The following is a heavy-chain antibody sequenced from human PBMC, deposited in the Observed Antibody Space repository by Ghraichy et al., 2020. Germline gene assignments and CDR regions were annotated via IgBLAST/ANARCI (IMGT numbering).Heavy chain of an antibody. J-gene: IGHJ4*02. CDR3: VKDILPYCSGGGCYSNYLHY. D-gene: IGHD2-15*01. CDR1: GFKFDDYI. Sequence: GGSLRLSCTASGFKFDDYIMHWVRQAPGKGLEWVSSINWNSGDISYADSVKGRFTISRDNTKKSVHLQMDSVRVEDTGFYHCVKDILPYCSGGGCYSNYLHYWGQGTLVTVSP. V-gene: IGHV3-9*01. CDR2: INWNSGDI.